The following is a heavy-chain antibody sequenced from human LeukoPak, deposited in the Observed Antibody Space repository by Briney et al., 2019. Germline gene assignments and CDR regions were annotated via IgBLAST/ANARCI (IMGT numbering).Heavy chain of an antibody. V-gene: IGHV3-30*02. D-gene: IGHD1-26*01. CDR1: GFTFSSYG. Sequence: GGSLRLSCAASGFTFSSYGMHWVRQAPGKGLEWVAFIRYDGSNKYYADSVKGRFTISRDNSKNTLYLQMNSLRAEDTAVYYCAKKKYPKLSIVGDPLDYWGQGTLVTVSS. J-gene: IGHJ4*02. CDR2: IRYDGSNK. CDR3: AKKKYPKLSIVGDPLDY.